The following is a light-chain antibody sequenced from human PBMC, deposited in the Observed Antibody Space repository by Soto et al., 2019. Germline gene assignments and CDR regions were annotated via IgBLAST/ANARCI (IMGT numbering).Light chain of an antibody. V-gene: IGLV2-14*01. CDR2: EVS. Sequence: QSALTQPASVSGSPGQSITISCTGTSSDVGGYNYVSWYQQHPGKAPKLMIYEVSNRPSGVSNRFSGSKSGNTASLTISGLQVEDEADYYCSSYTSSSIDYVFGTGTKVTV. CDR1: SSDVGGYNY. J-gene: IGLJ1*01. CDR3: SSYTSSSIDYV.